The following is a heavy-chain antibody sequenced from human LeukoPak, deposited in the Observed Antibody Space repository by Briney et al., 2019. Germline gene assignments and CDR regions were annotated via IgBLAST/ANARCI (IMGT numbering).Heavy chain of an antibody. Sequence: GGSLRLTCTASGFTFSSYTMSWVRQAPGKGLEWVSAISGSGGSTYYADSVKGRFTISRDNSKNTLYLQMNSLRAEDTAVFYCAKDYYYSSGSYYTEFDYWGQGTLVTVSS. CDR2: ISGSGGST. CDR3: AKDYYYSSGSYYTEFDY. D-gene: IGHD3-10*01. V-gene: IGHV3-23*01. CDR1: GFTFSSYT. J-gene: IGHJ4*02.